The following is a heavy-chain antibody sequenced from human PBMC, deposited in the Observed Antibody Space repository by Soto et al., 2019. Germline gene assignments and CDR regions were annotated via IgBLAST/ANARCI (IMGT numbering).Heavy chain of an antibody. CDR2: SYSSATT. J-gene: IGHJ3*02. CDR3: ARGTIFGGTFDI. D-gene: IGHD3-3*01. V-gene: IGHV4-59*01. Sequence: QVQLQESGPGLVKPSETLSLTCTDSGASINSFYCSWIRQTPGRGLEWIGYSYSSATTNYNPSLKSRVTISGDTSKNQCSLRLTSVTAADSGVYYCARGTIFGGTFDIWGRGRMVTVSS. CDR1: GASINSFY.